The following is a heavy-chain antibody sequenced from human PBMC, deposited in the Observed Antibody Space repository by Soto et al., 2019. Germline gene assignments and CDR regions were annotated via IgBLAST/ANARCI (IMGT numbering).Heavy chain of an antibody. V-gene: IGHV3-20*04. J-gene: IGHJ3*02. CDR2: INWNGGST. Sequence: GGSLRLSCAASGFTFDDYGMSWVRQAPGKGLEWVSGINWNGGSTGYADSVKGRFTISRDNSKNTLYLQMNSLRAEDTAVYYCANGHGSGVLDAFDIWGQGTMVTVSS. CDR1: GFTFDDYG. CDR3: ANGHGSGVLDAFDI. D-gene: IGHD3-10*01.